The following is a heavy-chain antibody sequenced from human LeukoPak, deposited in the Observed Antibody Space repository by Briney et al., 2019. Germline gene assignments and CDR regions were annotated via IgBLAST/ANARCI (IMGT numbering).Heavy chain of an antibody. CDR3: ARMASSGSSTWLAP. CDR1: GFSLSASGVR. CDR2: IDWDDDK. J-gene: IGHJ5*02. Sequence: SGPTLVNPTQSLTLTCTFSGFSLSASGVRVSWVRQPPGKALEWLARIDWDDDKFYSTSLKTRLTISKDTSKNQVVLTMTNMDPVDTATYYCARMASSGSSTWLAPWGQGTRVTVSS. D-gene: IGHD1-26*01. V-gene: IGHV2-70*04.